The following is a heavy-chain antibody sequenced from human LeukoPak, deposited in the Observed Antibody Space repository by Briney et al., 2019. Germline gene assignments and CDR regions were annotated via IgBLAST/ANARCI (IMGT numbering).Heavy chain of an antibody. CDR2: ISSSSSYI. CDR1: RFTFSEYS. V-gene: IGHV3-21*01. CDR3: ARASSLGSLYYFDY. D-gene: IGHD6-6*01. Sequence: GGSMRLSCAASRFTFSEYSMSWVRQAPGKGLEWVSSISSSSSYIYYADSSKGRFTISRDNAKNSLYLQMNSLRAEDTAVYYCARASSLGSLYYFDYWGQGTLVTVSS. J-gene: IGHJ4*02.